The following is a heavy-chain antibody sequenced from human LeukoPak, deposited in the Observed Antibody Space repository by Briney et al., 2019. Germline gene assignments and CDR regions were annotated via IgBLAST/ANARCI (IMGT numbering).Heavy chain of an antibody. V-gene: IGHV3-30*18. CDR1: GFTFSRDG. CDR3: AKEGQRGSYGVYDDYH. Sequence: GGSLRLSCAASGFTFSRDGIHWARQAPGKGLEWVAVISNDETNKYYTDSVKGRFTISRDNSKNMVYLQMSSVRVENTAIYYCAKEGQRGSYGVYDDYHWGQGTLVTVSS. D-gene: IGHD5/OR15-5a*01. CDR2: ISNDETNK. J-gene: IGHJ5*02.